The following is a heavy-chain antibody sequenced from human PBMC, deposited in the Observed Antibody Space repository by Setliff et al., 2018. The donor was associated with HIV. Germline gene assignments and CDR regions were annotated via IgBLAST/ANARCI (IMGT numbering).Heavy chain of an antibody. Sequence: ASVKVSCKASGGTFSSYAISWVRQAPGQGLEWMGGIIPILGIANYAQKFQGRVTITADESTSTAYMELSSLRAEDTAVYYCARDGLEGDMAGRQRTYAFGYWGQGTLVTVSS. D-gene: IGHD2-15*01. J-gene: IGHJ4*02. CDR3: ARDGLEGDMAGRQRTYAFGY. V-gene: IGHV1-69*10. CDR1: GGTFSSYA. CDR2: IIPILGIA.